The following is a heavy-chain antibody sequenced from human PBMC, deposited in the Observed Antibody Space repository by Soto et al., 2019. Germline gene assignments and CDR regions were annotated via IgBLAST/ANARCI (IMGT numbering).Heavy chain of an antibody. CDR1: GFTFSSYS. J-gene: IGHJ4*02. Sequence: EVQLVESGGGLVKPGGSLRLSCAASGFTFSSYSMNWVRQAPGKGLEWVSSISSSSSYIYYADSVKGRFTISRDNAKNSLYLQMNSLRAEDTAVYYCARPAHCTNWVCPDFDYWGQGTLVTVSS. CDR2: ISSSSSYI. D-gene: IGHD2-8*01. CDR3: ARPAHCTNWVCPDFDY. V-gene: IGHV3-21*01.